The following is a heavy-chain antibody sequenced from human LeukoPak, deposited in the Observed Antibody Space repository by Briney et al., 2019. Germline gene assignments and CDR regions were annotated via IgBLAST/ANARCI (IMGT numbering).Heavy chain of an antibody. CDR2: IIPILGIA. J-gene: IGHJ4*02. Sequence: SVKVSCKASGGTFSSYAISWVRQAPGQGLEWMGRIIPILGIANYAQKFQGRVTITADKSTSTAYMEVSSLRSEDTAVYYCASLGWESAWWGQGTLVTVSS. V-gene: IGHV1-69*04. CDR1: GGTFSSYA. CDR3: ASLGWESAW. D-gene: IGHD1-26*01.